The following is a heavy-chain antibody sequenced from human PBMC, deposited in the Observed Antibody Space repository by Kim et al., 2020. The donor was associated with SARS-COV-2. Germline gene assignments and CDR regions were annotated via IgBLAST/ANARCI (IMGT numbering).Heavy chain of an antibody. J-gene: IGHJ5*02. D-gene: IGHD3-16*01. V-gene: IGHV3-48*03. CDR1: GFTFSSYE. CDR2: ISSSGSNI. Sequence: GGSLRLSCAASGFTFSSYEMNWVRQAPGKGLEWVSYISSSGSNIYYADSVKGRFTISRDNAKNSLYLQMNSLRAEDTAVYYCARESETEGDWFDPWGQGTLVTVSS. CDR3: ARESETEGDWFDP.